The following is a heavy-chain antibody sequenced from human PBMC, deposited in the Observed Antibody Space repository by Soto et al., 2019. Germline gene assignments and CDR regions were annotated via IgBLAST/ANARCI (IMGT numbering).Heavy chain of an antibody. Sequence: EVQLVESGGGLVQPGGSLRLSCAASGFTFDDYAMHWVRQAPGKGLEWVSGINWNGADIGNADSVKGRFTISRDNAKNSLHLQMNSLRAEDTALYYCTKDVSSTWYSGMEVWGQGTTVTVSS. J-gene: IGHJ6*02. CDR1: GFTFDDYA. D-gene: IGHD6-13*01. CDR3: TKDVSSTWYSGMEV. CDR2: INWNGADI. V-gene: IGHV3-9*01.